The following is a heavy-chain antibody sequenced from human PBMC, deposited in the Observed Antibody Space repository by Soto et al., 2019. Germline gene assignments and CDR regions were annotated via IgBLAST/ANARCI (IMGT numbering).Heavy chain of an antibody. D-gene: IGHD3-16*01. CDR3: ARVYLGPVWAMGAFDI. V-gene: IGHV1-18*01. CDR2: ISAYNGNT. J-gene: IGHJ3*02. CDR1: GYTFTSYG. Sequence: SVKVSCKASGYTFTSYGISWVRQAPGQGLEWMGWISAYNGNTNYAQKLQGRVTMTTDTSTSTAYMELRSLRSDDTAVYYCARVYLGPVWAMGAFDIWGQGTMVTVS.